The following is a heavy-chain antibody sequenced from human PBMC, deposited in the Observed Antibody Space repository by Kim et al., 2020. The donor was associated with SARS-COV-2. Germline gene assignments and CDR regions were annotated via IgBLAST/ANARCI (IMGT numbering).Heavy chain of an antibody. CDR1: GYTLTELS. CDR3: ATRNPPGYCSGGSGYSRGGYYYGRDV. V-gene: IGHV1-24*01. Sequence: ASVKVSCKVSGYTLTELSMHWVRQAPGKGLEWMGGFDPEDGETIYAQKFQGRVTMTEDTSTDTAYMELSSLRSEDTAVYYCATRNPPGYCSGGSGYSRGGYYYGRDVWGQGTTVTVSS. J-gene: IGHJ6*02. D-gene: IGHD2-15*01. CDR2: FDPEDGET.